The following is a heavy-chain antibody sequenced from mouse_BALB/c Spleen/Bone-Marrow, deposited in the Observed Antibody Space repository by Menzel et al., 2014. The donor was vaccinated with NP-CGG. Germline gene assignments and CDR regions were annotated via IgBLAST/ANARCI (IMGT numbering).Heavy chain of an antibody. D-gene: IGHD4-1*01. J-gene: IGHJ4*01. Sequence: VMLVESGPGLVSPSQSLSITCTVSGFSLTGYGVNWVRQPPGKGLEWLGMIWGDGSTDYNSALKSRLSISKDNSKSQVFLKMNSLQTDDTARYYCARELGHYAMDYWGQGTSVTVSS. CDR2: IWGDGST. V-gene: IGHV2-6-7*01. CDR3: ARELGHYAMDY. CDR1: GFSLTGYG.